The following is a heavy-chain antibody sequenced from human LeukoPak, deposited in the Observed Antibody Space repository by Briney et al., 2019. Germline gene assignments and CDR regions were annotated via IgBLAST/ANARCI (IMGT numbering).Heavy chain of an antibody. CDR1: GGSISSYY. CDR2: IYYSGST. Sequence: SETLSLTCTVSGGSISSYYWSWIRQPPGKGLEWIGYIYYSGSTNYNPSLKGRVTISVDTSKNQFSLKLSSVTAADTAVYYCARGDSSGYYFDYWGQGTLVTVSS. J-gene: IGHJ4*02. CDR3: ARGDSSGYYFDY. D-gene: IGHD3-22*01. V-gene: IGHV4-59*01.